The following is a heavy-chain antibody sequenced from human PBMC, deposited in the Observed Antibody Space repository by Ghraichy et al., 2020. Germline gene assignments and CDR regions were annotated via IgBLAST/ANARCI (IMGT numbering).Heavy chain of an antibody. J-gene: IGHJ4*02. CDR3: AKYYDSSAGGRYFDY. CDR1: GFSFSNYA. V-gene: IGHV3-23*01. Sequence: GGSLRLSCAASGFSFSNYAMSWVRQAPGKGLEGVSGITGSGGGSDHAASVKGRFTISRDNSKNTLYLQMNSLRAEDTALYYCAKYYDSSAGGRYFDYWGQGTLVTVSS. D-gene: IGHD3-22*01. CDR2: ITGSGGGS.